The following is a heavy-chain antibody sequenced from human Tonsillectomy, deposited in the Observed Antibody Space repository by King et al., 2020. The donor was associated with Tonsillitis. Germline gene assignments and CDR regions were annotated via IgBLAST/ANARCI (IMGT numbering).Heavy chain of an antibody. CDR2: IHYSGST. Sequence: LQLQESGPGLVKPSETLSLTCTVSGGSISSSSYYWGWIRQPPGKGLEWIGSIHYSGSTYYNPSLKSRVTISVDTSKNQFSLKLSSVTAADTAVYYCARGRYCSGGSCYLYYWGQGTLVTVSS. CDR3: ARGRYCSGGSCYLYY. J-gene: IGHJ4*02. CDR1: GGSISSSSYY. D-gene: IGHD2-15*01. V-gene: IGHV4-39*01.